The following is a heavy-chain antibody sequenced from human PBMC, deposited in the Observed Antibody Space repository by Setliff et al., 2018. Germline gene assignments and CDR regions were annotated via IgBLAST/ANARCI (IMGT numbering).Heavy chain of an antibody. V-gene: IGHV3-21*01. J-gene: IGHJ3*02. D-gene: IGHD6-25*01. Sequence: LRLSCAASGFSFRTFSMHWVRQAPGKGLEWVSSISPDSIHIYYADSVKGRSTISRDNARDSLYLHMNSLGAEDTAVYYCARSPANGGHDAFDIWGQGTMVTVSS. CDR1: GFSFRTFS. CDR2: ISPDSIHI. CDR3: ARSPANGGHDAFDI.